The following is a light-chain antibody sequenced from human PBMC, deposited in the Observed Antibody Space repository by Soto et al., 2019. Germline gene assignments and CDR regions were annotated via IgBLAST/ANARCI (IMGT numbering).Light chain of an antibody. J-gene: IGKJ2*01. CDR1: QSVSGN. CDR3: QQYHNWPPYT. V-gene: IGKV3-15*01. Sequence: EIVMTQSPVTLSVSPGETATLSCRASQSVSGNLAWYQQKPGQAPRLLIYGASTRATGVPARFSGSGSGTEFTLTISSLQSEDFAVYYCQQYHNWPPYTFGQGTKVEIK. CDR2: GAS.